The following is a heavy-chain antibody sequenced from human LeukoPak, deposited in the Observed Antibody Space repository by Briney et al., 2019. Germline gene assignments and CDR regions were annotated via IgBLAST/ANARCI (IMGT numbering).Heavy chain of an antibody. Sequence: PGGSLRLSCAASGFTFSDYAMSWVRQAPGKRLEWVSTIHGGAEGTFYADAVKGRFTISRDNSKHTLYLQMNSLKTEDTAVYYCAKDAFSYNGVFEAFGIWGQGTMVTVS. D-gene: IGHD3-3*01. CDR2: IHGGAEGT. CDR3: AKDAFSYNGVFEAFGI. J-gene: IGHJ3*02. V-gene: IGHV3-23*01. CDR1: GFTFSDYA.